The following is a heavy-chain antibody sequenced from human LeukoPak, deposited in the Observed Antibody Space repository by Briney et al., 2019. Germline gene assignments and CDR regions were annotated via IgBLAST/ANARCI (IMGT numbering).Heavy chain of an antibody. D-gene: IGHD2-21*02. V-gene: IGHV4-34*01. CDR2: INHRGTT. CDR1: GDSFSGYF. Sequence: SETLSLTCAVYGDSFSGYFWSWIRQPPGKGLEWIAEINHRGTTHYNPSLKSRVNISADTSKNQFSLHLDSVTAADTAVYYCARVPSGGGDWEAMDVWGQGTTVTVSS. CDR3: ARVPSGGGDWEAMDV. J-gene: IGHJ6*02.